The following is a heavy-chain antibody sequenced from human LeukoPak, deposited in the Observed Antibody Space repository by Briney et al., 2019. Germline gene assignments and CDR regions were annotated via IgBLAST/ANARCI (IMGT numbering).Heavy chain of an antibody. V-gene: IGHV4-61*02. Sequence: PSQTLSLTCTVSSGSISSSNYYWSWIRQPAGGGLEWIGRIYTSGSTDYNPSLKSRVTISLDTSKNQFSLKLNSVSAADTAVYYCATEREGPYGYLDYWGQGSLVTVSS. J-gene: IGHJ4*02. CDR2: IYTSGST. CDR3: ATEREGPYGYLDY. D-gene: IGHD4-17*01. CDR1: SGSISSSNYY.